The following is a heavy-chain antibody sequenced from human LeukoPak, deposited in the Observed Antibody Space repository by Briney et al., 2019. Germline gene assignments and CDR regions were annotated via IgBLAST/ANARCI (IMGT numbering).Heavy chain of an antibody. CDR1: GFTFSSYS. D-gene: IGHD3-3*01. J-gene: IGHJ3*02. CDR3: ARELYDFWSGYPRGAFDI. Sequence: PGGSLRLSRAASGFTFSSYSMNWVRQAPGKGLEWVSSISSSSSYIYYADSVKGRFTISRDNAKNSLYLQMNSLRAEDTAVYYCARELYDFWSGYPRGAFDIWGQGTMVTVSS. V-gene: IGHV3-21*01. CDR2: ISSSSSYI.